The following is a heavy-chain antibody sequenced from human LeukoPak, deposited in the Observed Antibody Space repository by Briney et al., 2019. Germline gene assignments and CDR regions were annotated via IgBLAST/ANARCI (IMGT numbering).Heavy chain of an antibody. CDR2: ISWDGGST. CDR1: GFTFDDYA. D-gene: IGHD3-3*01. J-gene: IGHJ4*02. CDR3: AKGGFGVVTYSFDY. Sequence: GGSLRLSCAASGFTFDDYAMHWVRQAPGKGLEWVSLISWDGGSTYYADSVKGRFTISRDNSKNSLYLQMNSLRAEDTALYYCAKGGFGVVTYSFDYWGQGTLVTVSS. V-gene: IGHV3-43D*03.